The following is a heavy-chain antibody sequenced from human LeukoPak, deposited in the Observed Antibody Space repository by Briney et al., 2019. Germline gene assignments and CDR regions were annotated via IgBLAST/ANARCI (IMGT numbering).Heavy chain of an antibody. Sequence: GATVKVSCKASGGTFSSYAISWVRQAPGQGLEWMGRIIPIFGTANYAQKFQGRVTITTDESTSTAYMELSSLRSEDTAVYYCAREWFGVRFDPWGQGTLITVSS. CDR3: AREWFGVRFDP. V-gene: IGHV1-69*05. D-gene: IGHD3-10*01. J-gene: IGHJ5*02. CDR1: GGTFSSYA. CDR2: IIPIFGTA.